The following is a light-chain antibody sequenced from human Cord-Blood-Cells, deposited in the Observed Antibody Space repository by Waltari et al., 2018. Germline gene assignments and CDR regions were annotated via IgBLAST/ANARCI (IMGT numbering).Light chain of an antibody. CDR1: QSVSSSY. V-gene: IGKV3-20*01. CDR2: GAS. J-gene: IGKJ1*01. Sequence: EIVLTQSPGTLXXSPGERATLSCRASQSVSSSYLAWYQQKPGQAPRLLIYGASSRATGIPDRFSGSGSGTDFTLTISRLEPEDFAVYYCQQYGSSPTFGQGTKVEIE. CDR3: QQYGSSPT.